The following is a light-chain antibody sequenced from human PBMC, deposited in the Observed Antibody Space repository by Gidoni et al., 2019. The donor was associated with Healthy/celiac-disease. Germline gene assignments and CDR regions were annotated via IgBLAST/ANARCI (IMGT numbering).Light chain of an antibody. CDR3: QQSYSTPLV. V-gene: IGKV1-39*01. CDR1: PSISSY. J-gene: IGKJ4*01. Sequence: DIQMTQSPSSLSASVGDRVTITCRASPSISSYLNWYQQKPGKAPKLLIYAASSLQSGVPSRFSGSGSGTDFTLTISSLQPEDFATYYCQQSYSTPLVFGGXTKVEIK. CDR2: AAS.